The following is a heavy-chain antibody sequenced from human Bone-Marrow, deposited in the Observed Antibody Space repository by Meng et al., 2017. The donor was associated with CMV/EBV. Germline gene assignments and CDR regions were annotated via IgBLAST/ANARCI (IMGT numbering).Heavy chain of an antibody. CDR2: ITYDGSNK. V-gene: IGHV3-30*04. Sequence: GESLKISCAASGYSFSSYAMHWDRQAPGKGLEWVAVITYDGSNKYYADSVKGRFTISRDNSKNTLYLQMNSLRAEDTAVYYCAKGWSGYVRDSFDYWGQGTLVTVSS. CDR1: GYSFSSYA. CDR3: AKGWSGYVRDSFDY. D-gene: IGHD3-3*01. J-gene: IGHJ4*02.